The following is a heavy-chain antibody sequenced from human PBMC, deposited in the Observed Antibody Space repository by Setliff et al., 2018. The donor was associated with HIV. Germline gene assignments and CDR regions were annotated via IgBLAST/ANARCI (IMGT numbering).Heavy chain of an antibody. J-gene: IGHJ4*02. CDR2: IYYSGST. CDR1: GGSIYGSDYY. V-gene: IGHV4-39*01. CDR3: ARQGQLGSE. D-gene: IGHD1-1*01. Sequence: PSETLSLTCTVSGGSIYGSDYYWGWIRQPPGKGLESIGSIYYSGSTYYKPSLKSRVTISVDTSKNQFSLKLSSVTAAGTAVYYCARQGQLGSEWGQGTLVTVSS.